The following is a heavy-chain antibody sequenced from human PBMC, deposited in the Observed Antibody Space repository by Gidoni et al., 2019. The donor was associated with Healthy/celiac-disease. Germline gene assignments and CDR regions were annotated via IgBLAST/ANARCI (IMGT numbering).Heavy chain of an antibody. CDR2: IDPSDSYT. D-gene: IGHD6-13*01. J-gene: IGHJ4*02. CDR1: GYSFTSYW. Sequence: EVQLVQSGAEVKKPGESLRISCTGSGYSFTSYWISWVRQMPGKGLEWMGRIDPSDSYTNYSPSFQGHVTISADKSISTAYLQWSSLKASDTAMYYCARAYSSSSSTGPYDYWGQGTLVTVSS. V-gene: IGHV5-10-1*03. CDR3: ARAYSSSSSTGPYDY.